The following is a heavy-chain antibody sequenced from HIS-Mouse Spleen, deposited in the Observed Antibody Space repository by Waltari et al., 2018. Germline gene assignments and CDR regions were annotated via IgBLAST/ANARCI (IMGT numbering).Heavy chain of an antibody. D-gene: IGHD1-26*01. V-gene: IGHV3-30*18. CDR1: GFTFSSYG. CDR2: ISYDGRSK. CDR3: AKDRGSPLYFDY. J-gene: IGHJ4*02. Sequence: QVQLVESGGGVVQPGRSVRLSCAASGFTFSSYGMQWVTQAPGKGVEWVAVISYDGRSKYYANSVKGVFTISRDKSKNPLYLQMNSLRAEDTAVYYCAKDRGSPLYFDYWGQGTLVTVSS.